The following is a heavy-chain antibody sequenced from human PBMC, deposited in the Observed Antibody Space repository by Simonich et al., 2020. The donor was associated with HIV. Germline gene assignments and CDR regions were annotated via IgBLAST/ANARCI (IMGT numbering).Heavy chain of an antibody. CDR2: VDPEDGET. CDR3: ATVPYSNSFNWFDP. Sequence: QVPLVQSGAEVTKPGASVKVSCKVSGYTLTELSMHWVRQAPGKGLEWMGGVDPEDGETIYAQKVQGRVTMTEDTSTDTAYMELSSLRSEDTAVHYCATVPYSNSFNWFDPWGQGTLVTVSS. D-gene: IGHD4-4*01. J-gene: IGHJ5*02. V-gene: IGHV1-24*01. CDR1: GYTLTELS.